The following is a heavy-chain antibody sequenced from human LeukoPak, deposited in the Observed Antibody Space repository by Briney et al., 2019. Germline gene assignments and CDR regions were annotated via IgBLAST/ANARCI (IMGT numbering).Heavy chain of an antibody. J-gene: IGHJ4*02. D-gene: IGHD3-22*01. CDR2: MYLSGTT. CDR1: GDSINSLDL. Sequence: PSETLSLTCTVSGDSINSLDLWSRVRHPPGKGLEWIGVMYLSGTTHYNPSVKSRVTISIDKSKNQFFLNLSSVTAADTAVYYCAGPVGRYSSGLYYYYFDYWGQGTLVTVSS. CDR3: AGPVGRYSSGLYYYYFDY. V-gene: IGHV4-4*02.